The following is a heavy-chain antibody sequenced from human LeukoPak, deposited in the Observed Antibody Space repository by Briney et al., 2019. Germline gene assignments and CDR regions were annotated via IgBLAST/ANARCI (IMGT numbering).Heavy chain of an antibody. CDR2: IYYSGRT. Sequence: SETLSLTCTVSGGSISSYYWSWIRQPPGKGLEWIGYIYYSGRTNFNPSLKSRVTISVDTSKNQFSLKLSSVTAADTAVYYCAGLNWGSGFYYYMDVWGKGTTVTVSS. J-gene: IGHJ6*03. V-gene: IGHV4-59*01. D-gene: IGHD7-27*01. CDR3: AGLNWGSGFYYYMDV. CDR1: GGSISSYY.